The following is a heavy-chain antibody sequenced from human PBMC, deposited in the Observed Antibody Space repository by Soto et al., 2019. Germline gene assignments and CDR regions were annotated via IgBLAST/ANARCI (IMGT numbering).Heavy chain of an antibody. CDR1: GFTFSNYA. D-gene: IGHD4-17*01. J-gene: IGHJ3*01. Sequence: VQLLESGGGLVQPGGSLRLSCAASGFTFSNYAMSWVRQAPGKGLEWVSGIGGGGDDTYYADSVKGRFIISRDFSKNTLSLQMDSLRAEDTAVYFCGKDPNGDYVGGFEFWGPGTMVTVSS. V-gene: IGHV3-23*01. CDR3: GKDPNGDYVGGFEF. CDR2: IGGGGDDT.